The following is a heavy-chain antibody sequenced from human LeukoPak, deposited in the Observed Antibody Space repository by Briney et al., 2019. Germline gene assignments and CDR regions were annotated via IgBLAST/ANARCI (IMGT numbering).Heavy chain of an antibody. D-gene: IGHD6-19*01. Sequence: GGSLRLSCAASGFTFDNYAMNWVRQVPGKGLEWISLISWNSGTIGYADSVKGRFAISRDNANNFLYLQMNSLRAEDTALYYCARAYKDRSLAGKKEFFQHWGQGTLVTVSS. CDR1: GFTFDNYA. J-gene: IGHJ1*01. CDR3: ARAYKDRSLAGKKEFFQH. V-gene: IGHV3-9*01. CDR2: ISWNSGTI.